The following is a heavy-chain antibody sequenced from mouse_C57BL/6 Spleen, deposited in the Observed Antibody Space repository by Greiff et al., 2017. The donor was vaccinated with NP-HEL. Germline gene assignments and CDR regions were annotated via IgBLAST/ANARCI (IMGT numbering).Heavy chain of an antibody. Sequence: QVQLKQPGAELVRPGSSVKLSCKASGYTFTSYWMHWVKQRPIQGLEWIGNIDPSDSETHYNQKFKDKATLTVDKSSSTAYMQLSSLTSEDSAVYYCARVPSSWYFDVWGTGTTVTVSS. CDR1: GYTFTSYW. CDR3: ARVPSSWYFDV. J-gene: IGHJ1*03. CDR2: IDPSDSET. D-gene: IGHD2-10*02. V-gene: IGHV1-52*01.